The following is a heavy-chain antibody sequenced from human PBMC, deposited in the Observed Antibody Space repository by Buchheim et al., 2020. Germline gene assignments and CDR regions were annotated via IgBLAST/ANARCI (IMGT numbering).Heavy chain of an antibody. J-gene: IGHJ6*02. D-gene: IGHD6-13*01. Sequence: QVQLVQSGAEVKKPGASVKVSCKASGYTFTSYDINWVRQATGQGLEWMGWMNPNSGNTGYAQKFQGRVTMTRNTSISTAYMELSSLRSEDTAVYYCARGPGTDFVTSSSWYADGMDVWGQGTT. V-gene: IGHV1-8*01. CDR1: GYTFTSYD. CDR2: MNPNSGNT. CDR3: ARGPGTDFVTSSSWYADGMDV.